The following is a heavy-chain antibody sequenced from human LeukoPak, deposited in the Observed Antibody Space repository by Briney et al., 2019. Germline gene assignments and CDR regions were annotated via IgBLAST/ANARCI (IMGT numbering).Heavy chain of an antibody. CDR3: ASEIAMTGYFDY. CDR2: ISPSGDST. D-gene: IGHD6-19*01. J-gene: IGHJ4*02. V-gene: IGHV1-46*01. Sequence: XWVRQAPGXGXXWMGVISPSGDSTTYAQKFQGRVTMTRDTSTNIVYMELSSLRSEDTAVYYCASEIAMTGYFDYWGQGTLVTVSS.